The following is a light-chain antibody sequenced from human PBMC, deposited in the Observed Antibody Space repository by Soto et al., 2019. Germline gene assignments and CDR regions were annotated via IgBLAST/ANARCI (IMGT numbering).Light chain of an antibody. Sequence: QSVLTQPASVSGSPGQSITISCTGTSIDVGGYNYVSWYQQHPGKAPKLMIYEVSNRPSGVSNRFSGSKSGNTASLTISGLQAEDEADYYCSSYTSSSVYVFGTGTKV. CDR1: SIDVGGYNY. V-gene: IGLV2-14*01. CDR2: EVS. CDR3: SSYTSSSVYV. J-gene: IGLJ1*01.